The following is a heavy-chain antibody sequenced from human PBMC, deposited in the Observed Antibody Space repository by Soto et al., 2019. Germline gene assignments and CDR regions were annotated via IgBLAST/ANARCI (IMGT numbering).Heavy chain of an antibody. CDR1: GGSISSGDYY. CDR3: ARVENANIVVVTAIRLDPWFDP. Sequence: SETLSLTCTVSGGSISSGDYYWSWIRQPPGKGLEWIGYIYYSGSTYYNPSLKSRVTISVDTSKNQFSLKLSSVTAADTAVYYCARVENANIVVVTAIRLDPWFDPWGQGTLVTVSS. D-gene: IGHD2-21*02. CDR2: IYYSGST. J-gene: IGHJ5*02. V-gene: IGHV4-30-4*01.